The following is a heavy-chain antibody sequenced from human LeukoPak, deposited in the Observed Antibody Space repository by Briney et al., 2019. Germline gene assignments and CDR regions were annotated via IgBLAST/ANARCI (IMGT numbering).Heavy chain of an antibody. Sequence: PSETLSLTCTVSGGSISSYYWSWIRQPPGEGLEWIGYIYYSGSTNYNPSLKSRVTISVDTSKNQFSLKLSSVTAADTAVYYCARYYYDSSGPGISWFDPWGQGTLVTVSS. CDR2: IYYSGST. CDR1: GGSISSYY. V-gene: IGHV4-59*08. J-gene: IGHJ5*02. D-gene: IGHD3-22*01. CDR3: ARYYYDSSGPGISWFDP.